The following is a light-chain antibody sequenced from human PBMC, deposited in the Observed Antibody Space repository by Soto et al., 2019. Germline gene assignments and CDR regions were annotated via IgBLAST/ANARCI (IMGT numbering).Light chain of an antibody. Sequence: QAVVTQPASVSGSLGQSITISCTGTSNDVGVYNFVSWYQQYPGKAPKLIIFDVSSRPSGVSNRFSGSKSGNTASLTISGLQAEDEADYYCSSYSGTTRVVFGGGTKLTVL. CDR1: SNDVGVYNF. CDR2: DVS. V-gene: IGLV2-14*03. J-gene: IGLJ2*01. CDR3: SSYSGTTRVV.